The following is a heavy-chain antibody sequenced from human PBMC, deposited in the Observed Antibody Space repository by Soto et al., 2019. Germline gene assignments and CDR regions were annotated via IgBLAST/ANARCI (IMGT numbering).Heavy chain of an antibody. V-gene: IGHV2-5*02. CDR2: IYWDDDK. J-gene: IGHJ4*02. D-gene: IGHD2-21*02. CDR3: VHQSCGADCYRGPFDY. Sequence: QITLKESGPTLVKPTQTLTLTCTLSGFSLSTSGVGVGWIRQPPGKALEWLALIYWDDDKRYSPSLKTRLIITKDTSKNQVVLTMTNMGPVDTATYYCVHQSCGADCYRGPFDYWGQGTQVTVSS. CDR1: GFSLSTSGVG.